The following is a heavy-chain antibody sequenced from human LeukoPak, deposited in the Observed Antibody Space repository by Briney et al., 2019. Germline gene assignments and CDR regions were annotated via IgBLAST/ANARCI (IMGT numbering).Heavy chain of an antibody. CDR1: GGSISNYY. D-gene: IGHD2-2*01. CDR3: ARDYQLYFEL. CDR2: IYYSGST. V-gene: IGHV4-59*01. J-gene: IGHJ2*01. Sequence: SESLSLTCTVSGGSISNYYWSWIRQPPGKGLEWIGYIYYSGSTNYNPSLKSRVTISVDTSKNQFSLKLSSVTAADTAVYYCARDYQLYFELWGRGTLVTVSS.